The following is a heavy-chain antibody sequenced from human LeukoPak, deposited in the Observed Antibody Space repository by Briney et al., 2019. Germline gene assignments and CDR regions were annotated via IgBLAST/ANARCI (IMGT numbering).Heavy chain of an antibody. J-gene: IGHJ3*02. V-gene: IGHV5-51*01. CDR2: IYPGDSDT. D-gene: IGHD3-22*01. Sequence: GESLKISCKGSGYSFTSYWIGWVRQMPGKGLEWMGIIYPGDSDTRYSPSFQGQVTISADKSISTAYLQWSSLKASDTAMYYCARPAYYYDSSGSTGAIDIWGQGTMVTVSS. CDR3: ARPAYYYDSSGSTGAIDI. CDR1: GYSFTSYW.